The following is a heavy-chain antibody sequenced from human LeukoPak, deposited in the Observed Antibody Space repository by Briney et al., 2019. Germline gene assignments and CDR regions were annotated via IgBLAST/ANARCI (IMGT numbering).Heavy chain of an antibody. D-gene: IGHD2-2*01. V-gene: IGHV3-23*01. CDR2: ISGSGGST. Sequence: PGGSLRLSCAASGSTFSSHAMSWVRQAPGKGLEWVSAISGSGGSTYYADSVKGRFTISRDNSKNTLYLQMNSLRAEDTAVYYCAKDADIVVVPAVPIDYWGQGTLVTVSS. CDR1: GSTFSSHA. CDR3: AKDADIVVVPAVPIDY. J-gene: IGHJ4*02.